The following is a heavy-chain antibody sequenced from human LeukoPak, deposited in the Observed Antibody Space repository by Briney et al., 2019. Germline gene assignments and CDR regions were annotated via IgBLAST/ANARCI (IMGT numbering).Heavy chain of an antibody. Sequence: GGSLRLSCSASGFSFRNYDMHWVRQPTGKGLEWVSAICTSGDTYYAGSVKGRFTVVRENAKNTLYLQMNSLRAGDTAMYYCARRSAAAGIDAFDIWGQGTMVTVSS. J-gene: IGHJ3*02. CDR3: ARRSAAAGIDAFDI. V-gene: IGHV3-13*01. CDR1: GFSFRNYD. CDR2: ICTSGDT. D-gene: IGHD6-13*01.